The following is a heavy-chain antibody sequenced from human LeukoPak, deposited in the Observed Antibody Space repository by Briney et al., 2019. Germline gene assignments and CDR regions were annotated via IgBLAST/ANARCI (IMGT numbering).Heavy chain of an antibody. CDR2: LSSSSNTI. Sequence: PGGSLRLSCAASGFTSSSYSMNWVRQAPGKGLEWVSYLSSSSNTIYYADSVKGRFTISRDNAKNSLYLQMNSLRAEDTAVYYCARDQGGVIVNFDYWGQGTLVTVSS. CDR3: ARDQGGVIVNFDY. D-gene: IGHD3-16*02. CDR1: GFTSSSYS. J-gene: IGHJ4*02. V-gene: IGHV3-48*01.